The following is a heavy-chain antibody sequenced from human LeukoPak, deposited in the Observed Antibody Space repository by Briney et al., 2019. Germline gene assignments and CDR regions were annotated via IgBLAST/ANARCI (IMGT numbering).Heavy chain of an antibody. CDR2: ISWNSGSI. D-gene: IGHD3-10*01. V-gene: IGHV3-9*01. CDR1: GFTFDDYA. CDR3: AKDISTMVRGVTFGY. Sequence: GGSLRLSCAASGFTFDDYAMHWVRQAPGKGLEWVSGISWNSGSIGYADSVKGRFTISRDNAKNSLYLQMNSLRAEDTALYYCAKDISTMVRGVTFGYWGQGTLVTASS. J-gene: IGHJ4*02.